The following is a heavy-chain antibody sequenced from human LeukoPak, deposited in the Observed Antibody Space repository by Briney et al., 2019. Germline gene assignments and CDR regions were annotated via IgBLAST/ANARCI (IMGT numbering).Heavy chain of an antibody. CDR1: GGSISSGSYY. CDR2: IYTSGST. CDR3: ARAVRDWFDP. D-gene: IGHD4-11*01. J-gene: IGHJ5*02. V-gene: IGHV4-61*02. Sequence: KASQTLSLTCTVSGGSISSGSYYWSWIRQPAGKGLEWIGRIYTSGSTNYNPSLKSRVTISVDTSKNQFSLKLSSVTAADTAVYYCARAVRDWFDPWGQGTLVTVSS.